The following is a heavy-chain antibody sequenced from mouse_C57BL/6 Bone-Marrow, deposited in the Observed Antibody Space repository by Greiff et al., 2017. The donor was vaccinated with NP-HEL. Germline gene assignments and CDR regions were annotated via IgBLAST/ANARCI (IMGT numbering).Heavy chain of an antibody. D-gene: IGHD3-3*01. CDR3: ARGDYYFDY. CDR2: IYPGDGDT. J-gene: IGHJ2*01. V-gene: IGHV1-82*01. Sequence: QVQLQQSGPELVKPGASVKISCKASGYAFSSSWMNWVKQRPGKGLEWIGRIYPGDGDTNYNGKFKGKATLTADKSSSTAYMQLSSLTSEDSAVYFCARGDYYFDYWGQGTTLTVSS. CDR1: GYAFSSSW.